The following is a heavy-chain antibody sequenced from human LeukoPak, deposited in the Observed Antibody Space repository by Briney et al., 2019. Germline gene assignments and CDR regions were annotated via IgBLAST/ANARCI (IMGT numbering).Heavy chain of an antibody. CDR1: GFTSRSCW. V-gene: IGHV3-7*01. CDR2: IKDDGSEK. J-gene: IGHJ5*02. D-gene: IGHD2-2*01. CDR3: ARSGVVAPAAPVRFDP. Sequence: PGGSLILFCAASGFTSRSCWMRWVRQAPGEGLEGGADIKDDGSEKYYEDSVKGRFTISRDNAKNSLYLQMNSLRAEDTAVYYCARSGVVAPAAPVRFDPWGQGPLVTVSS.